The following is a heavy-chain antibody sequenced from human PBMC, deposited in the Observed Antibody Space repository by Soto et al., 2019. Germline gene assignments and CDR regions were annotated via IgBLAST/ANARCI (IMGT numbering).Heavy chain of an antibody. CDR3: ARGRYCLTGRCFPNWFDS. CDR1: GDSISTVDYF. V-gene: IGHV4-30-4*01. D-gene: IGHD2-15*01. Sequence: QVQLLESGPGLVKPSQTLSLTCSVSGDSISTVDYFWAWVRQPPVQALEYIGYIYKSATTYYNPSFECRVAISLDTSKSQFSLNVTSLTAADTAVYFCARGRYCLTGRCFPNWFDSWGQGTLVTVSS. J-gene: IGHJ5*01. CDR2: IYKSATT.